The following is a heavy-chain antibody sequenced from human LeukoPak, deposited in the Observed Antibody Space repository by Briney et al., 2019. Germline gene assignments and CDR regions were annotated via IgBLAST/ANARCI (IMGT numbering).Heavy chain of an antibody. CDR1: GGSISSFY. Sequence: SETLSLTCTVSGGSISSFYWSWIRQPPGKGLEWIGYIYYSGSTNYNPSLKSRVTISVDTSKNQFSLKLSSVTAADTAVYYCARGVKIEYSSSSRNWFFDLWGRGTLVTVSS. D-gene: IGHD6-6*01. CDR3: ARGVKIEYSSSSRNWFFDL. J-gene: IGHJ2*01. CDR2: IYYSGST. V-gene: IGHV4-59*08.